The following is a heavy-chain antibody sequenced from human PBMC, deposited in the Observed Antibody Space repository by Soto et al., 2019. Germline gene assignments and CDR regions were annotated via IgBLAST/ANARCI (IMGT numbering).Heavy chain of an antibody. D-gene: IGHD2-21*01. CDR2: MNPNSGNT. Sequence: QVQLVQSGAEMKRPGASVKVSCKASGYTFTENDINWVRQATGQGLEWMGWMNPNSGNTGYAQKFQGRVTMTRDNSITTAYMELSSLRSEDTAVYFCVRAPSDYYSADYFDNWGQGTLVTVSS. V-gene: IGHV1-8*01. CDR3: VRAPSDYYSADYFDN. CDR1: GYTFTEND. J-gene: IGHJ4*02.